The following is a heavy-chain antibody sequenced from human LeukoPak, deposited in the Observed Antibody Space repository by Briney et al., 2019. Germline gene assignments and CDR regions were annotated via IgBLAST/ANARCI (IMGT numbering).Heavy chain of an antibody. Sequence: GGSLRLSCAASGFTFSIFGLNWVRQAPGKGPEWISYIDGRSGITYHADSVQGRFTISRDDARESVFLQMDGLRVDDTAVYYCARGIIGGHDFDYWGQGTLVTVSS. CDR3: ARGIIGGHDFDY. CDR2: IDGRSGIT. V-gene: IGHV3-48*01. CDR1: GFTFSIFG. D-gene: IGHD3-10*01. J-gene: IGHJ4*02.